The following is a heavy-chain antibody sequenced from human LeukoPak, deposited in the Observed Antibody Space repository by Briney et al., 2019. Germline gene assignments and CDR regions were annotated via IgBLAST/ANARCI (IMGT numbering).Heavy chain of an antibody. D-gene: IGHD4-11*01. CDR3: ARERDSIAAFDH. J-gene: IGHJ5*02. CDR1: GYIFTGYY. V-gene: IGHV1-2*02. Sequence: ASVKVSCKASGYIFTGYYIQWVRQAPGQGLEWMGWINPKSGDTNYAQKFQGRVTMTRDTSINTAFMELSRLRSDDTAFYYCARERDSIAAFDHWGQGILVTVSS. CDR2: INPKSGDT.